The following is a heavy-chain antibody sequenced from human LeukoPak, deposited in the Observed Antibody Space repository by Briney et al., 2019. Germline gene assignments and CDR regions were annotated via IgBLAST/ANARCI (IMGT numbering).Heavy chain of an antibody. Sequence: PGGSLRLSCAASGFTFDDYGMSWVRQAPGKGLEWVSGINWNGGSTGYADTVKGRFTISRDNAKNSLYLQMNSLRAEDTAVYYCARDDRSVFDYWGQGTLVTVSS. CDR3: ARDDRSVFDY. J-gene: IGHJ4*02. V-gene: IGHV3-20*04. CDR1: GFTFDDYG. CDR2: INWNGGST.